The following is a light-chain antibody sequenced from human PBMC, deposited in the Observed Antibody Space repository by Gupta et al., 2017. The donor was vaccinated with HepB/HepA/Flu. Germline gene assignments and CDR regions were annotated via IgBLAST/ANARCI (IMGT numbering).Light chain of an antibody. CDR3: QQYYTNPHT. V-gene: IGKV4-1*01. CDR2: RAS. CDR1: QSVLYSATNRNY. Sequence: DIVMTQSPDSLAVSLGERATINCKSSQSVLYSATNRNYLAWYQQKPGQPPKRLFYRASTRESGVPDRFSGSGSGTDFTLTISSLQAEDAAVYYCQQYYTNPHTFGQGTKLEIK. J-gene: IGKJ2*01.